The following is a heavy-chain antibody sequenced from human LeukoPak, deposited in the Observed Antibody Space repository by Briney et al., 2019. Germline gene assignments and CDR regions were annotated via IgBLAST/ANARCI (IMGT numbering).Heavy chain of an antibody. CDR3: ARDAQWLVPDGYFYYMDV. CDR1: GFTFSRYS. CDR2: ISSISTNI. D-gene: IGHD6-19*01. J-gene: IGHJ6*03. V-gene: IGHV3-21*01. Sequence: KPRGSLRLSCAGSGFTFSRYSMTWFRQAPRKGLERVSSISSISTNIFYADSVKGRFTISRDNAKNSLYLQMNSLGAEDTAVYYCARDAQWLVPDGYFYYMDVWGKGTTVTVSS.